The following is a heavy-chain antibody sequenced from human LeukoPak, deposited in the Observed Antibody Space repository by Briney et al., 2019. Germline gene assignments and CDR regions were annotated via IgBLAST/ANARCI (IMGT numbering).Heavy chain of an antibody. CDR1: GFIFRSYS. CDR3: ARGVGSSGWPNYFDY. D-gene: IGHD6-25*01. Sequence: GGSLRLSCAASGFIFRSYSMNWVRQAPGKGLEWVSYIDSTSSTIFNADSVKGRFTISRDNAKHSLYLQMNSLRAEDTAVYYCARGVGSSGWPNYFDYWGQGTLVTVSS. V-gene: IGHV3-48*01. CDR2: IDSTSSTI. J-gene: IGHJ4*02.